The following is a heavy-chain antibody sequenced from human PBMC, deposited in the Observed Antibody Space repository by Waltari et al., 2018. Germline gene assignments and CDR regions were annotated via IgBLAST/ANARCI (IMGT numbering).Heavy chain of an antibody. J-gene: IGHJ6*02. CDR1: GGSISSYY. CDR3: ARDYYDSSGYNYGMDV. D-gene: IGHD3-22*01. CDR2: IYYSGST. V-gene: IGHV4-59*01. Sequence: QVQLQESGPGLVKPSETLSLTCTVPGGSISSYYWSWTRQPPGKGLEWIGYIYYSGSTNYNPSLKSRVTISVDTSKNQFSLKLSSVTAADTAVYYCARDYYDSSGYNYGMDVWGQGTTVTVSS.